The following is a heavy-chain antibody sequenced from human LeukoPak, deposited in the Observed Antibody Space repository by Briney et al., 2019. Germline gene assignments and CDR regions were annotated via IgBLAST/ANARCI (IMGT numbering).Heavy chain of an antibody. CDR1: GFTLSSAW. J-gene: IGHJ5*02. D-gene: IGHD2-2*01. CDR3: AKYCISADCYANWFGP. Sequence: KSGGSLRLSCAGSGFTLSSAWMTWVRQAPGKGLEWVCFSKSKTDGGTTDYAAPVKGRFTISRDDSKNTLYLQMNSLKTEDTAVYYCAKYCISADCYANWFGPWGQGTLVTVSS. CDR2: SKSKTDGGTT. V-gene: IGHV3-15*01.